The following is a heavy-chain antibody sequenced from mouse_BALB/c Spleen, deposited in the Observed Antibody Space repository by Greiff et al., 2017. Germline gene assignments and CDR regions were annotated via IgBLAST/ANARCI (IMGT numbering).Heavy chain of an antibody. CDR2: IWAGGST. V-gene: IGHV2-9*02. CDR1: GFSLTSYG. CDR3: ARGGNPYYYAMDY. J-gene: IGHJ4*01. Sequence: QVQLQQSGPGLVAPSQSLSITCTVSGFSLTSYGVHWVRQPPGKGLEWLGVIWAGGSTNYNSALMSRLSISKDNSKSQVFLKMNSLQTDDTAMYYCARGGNPYYYAMDYWGQGTSVTVSS. D-gene: IGHD2-1*01.